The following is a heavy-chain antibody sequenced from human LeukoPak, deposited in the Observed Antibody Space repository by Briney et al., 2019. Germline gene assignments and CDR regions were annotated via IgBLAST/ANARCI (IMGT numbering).Heavy chain of an antibody. J-gene: IGHJ4*02. V-gene: IGHV3-74*01. CDR2: ISSEGSSI. CDR1: GFTFSSYW. D-gene: IGHD3-10*02. CDR3: ARESMFGRLFDY. Sequence: GGSLRLSCAASGFTFSSYWMHWVRQAPGKGLVWVSRISSEGSSISYADSVKGRFTISRDNAKNSMSLQMNSLRAEDTVVYYCARESMFGRLFDYWGQGALVTVSS.